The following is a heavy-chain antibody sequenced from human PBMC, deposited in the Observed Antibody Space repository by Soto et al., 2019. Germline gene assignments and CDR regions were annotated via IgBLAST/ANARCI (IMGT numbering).Heavy chain of an antibody. J-gene: IGHJ4*02. V-gene: IGHV4-39*01. CDR2: SYYSGSS. Sequence: SETLSHTCTFAGFTISSSGYYWGCIRQPPGKGLEWIGKSYYSGSSYYNPSLKSRVTISVDTSKNQFSLKLSSVTAAATAVYYCMLGSGWKDFDYWGQGTLVTVSS. CDR3: MLGSGWKDFDY. D-gene: IGHD3-22*01. CDR1: GFTISSSGYY.